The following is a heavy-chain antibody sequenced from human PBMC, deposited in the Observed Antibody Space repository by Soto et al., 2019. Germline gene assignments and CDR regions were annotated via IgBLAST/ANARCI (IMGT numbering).Heavy chain of an antibody. CDR2: IYPGDSDT. J-gene: IGHJ5*02. D-gene: IGHD3-9*01. CDR1: GYSFTSYR. V-gene: IGHV5-51*01. CDR3: ARGKVDYDILTGYYEYNWFDP. Sequence: PGEPLKISCKGSGYSFTSYRVGWVRQMPGKGLEWMGIIYPGDSDTRYSPSFQGQVTISADKSISTAYLQWSSLKASDTAMYYCARGKVDYDILTGYYEYNWFDPWGQGTLVTVSS.